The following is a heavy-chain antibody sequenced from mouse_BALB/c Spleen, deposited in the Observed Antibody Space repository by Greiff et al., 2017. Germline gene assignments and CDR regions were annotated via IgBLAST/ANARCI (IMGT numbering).Heavy chain of an antibody. CDR3: ARPPYYYGSSYWYFDV. CDR2: ISNGGGST. D-gene: IGHD1-1*01. J-gene: IGHJ1*01. CDR1: GFTFSSYT. Sequence: EVKLVESGGGLVQPGGSLKLSCAASGFTFSSYTMSWVRQTPEKRLEWVAYISNGGGSTYYPDTVKGRFTISRDNAKNTLYLQMSSLKSEDTAMYYCARPPYYYGSSYWYFDVWGAGTTVTVSS. V-gene: IGHV5-12-2*01.